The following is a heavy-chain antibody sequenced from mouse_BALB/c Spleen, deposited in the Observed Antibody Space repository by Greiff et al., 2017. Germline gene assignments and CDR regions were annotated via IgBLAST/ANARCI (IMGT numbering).Heavy chain of an antibody. CDR3: AYYGSSYWYFDV. CDR2: IDPANGNT. CDR1: GFNIKDTY. J-gene: IGHJ1*01. Sequence: EVMLVESGAELVKPGASVKLSCTASGFNIKDTYMHWVKQRPEQGLEWIGRIDPANGNTKYDPKFQGKATITADTSSNTAYLQLSSLTSEDTAVYYCAYYGSSYWYFDVWGAGTTVTVSS. D-gene: IGHD1-1*01. V-gene: IGHV14-3*02.